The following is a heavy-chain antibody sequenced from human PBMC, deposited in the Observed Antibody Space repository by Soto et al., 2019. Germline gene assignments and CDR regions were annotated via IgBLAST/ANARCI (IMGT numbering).Heavy chain of an antibody. D-gene: IGHD1-1*01. Sequence: QVPLVQSGAEVKKPGASVKVSCKASGYTFTSYGIIWVRQAPGQGLEWMGWISAYNGNTNYAQKLQGRVTMTTDTSTSTAYMELRSLRSDDTAVYYCARVATGTTLADNDAFDIWGQGTMVTVSS. CDR3: ARVATGTTLADNDAFDI. CDR1: GYTFTSYG. CDR2: ISAYNGNT. J-gene: IGHJ3*02. V-gene: IGHV1-18*01.